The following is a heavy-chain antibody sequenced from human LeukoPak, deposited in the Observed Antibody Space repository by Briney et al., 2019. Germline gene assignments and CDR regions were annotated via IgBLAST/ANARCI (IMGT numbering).Heavy chain of an antibody. J-gene: IGHJ4*02. CDR3: ARDERGDFWSGYYYYFDY. Sequence: GSLRLSCAASGFTFSSYSMNWVRQAPGKGLEWVSYFSSSSSTIYYADSVKGRFTISRDNAKNSLYLQMNSLRAEDTAVYYCARDERGDFWSGYYYYFDYWGQGTLVTVSS. CDR2: FSSSSSTI. D-gene: IGHD3-3*01. CDR1: GFTFSSYS. V-gene: IGHV3-48*01.